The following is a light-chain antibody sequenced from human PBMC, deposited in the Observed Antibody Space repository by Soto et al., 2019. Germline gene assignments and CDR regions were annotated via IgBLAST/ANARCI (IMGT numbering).Light chain of an antibody. CDR2: DAS. CDR3: QQFIDGWT. J-gene: IGKJ1*01. CDR1: KSINNR. Sequence: IQMTQSPSTLCASIGDRVTITCRASKSINNRLAWYQQRPVKAPNLLIYDASSLESGVPSRFRGSGSETEFTLTISGLQPDDFATYYCQQFIDGWTVGQGTKVDSK. V-gene: IGKV1-5*01.